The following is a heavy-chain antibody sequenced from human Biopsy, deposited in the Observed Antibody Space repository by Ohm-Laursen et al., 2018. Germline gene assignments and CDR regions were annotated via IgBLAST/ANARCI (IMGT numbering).Heavy chain of an antibody. V-gene: IGHV4-31*01. J-gene: IGHJ5*02. Sequence: TLSLTCTVSGGSISSGGSYWSWIRPRPGKGLEWIGYIFNSANTYYNPSLKNLITISVDTSKNQFSLKLNSVTAADTAVYYCARGDYFDSNGYFWFDPWGQGTLVTVSS. CDR3: ARGDYFDSNGYFWFDP. CDR2: IFNSANT. CDR1: GGSISSGGSY. D-gene: IGHD3-22*01.